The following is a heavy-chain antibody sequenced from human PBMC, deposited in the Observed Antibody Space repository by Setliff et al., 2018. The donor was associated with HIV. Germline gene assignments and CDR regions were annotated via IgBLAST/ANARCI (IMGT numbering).Heavy chain of an antibody. CDR1: GYTFTTYG. J-gene: IGHJ3*01. CDR2: VSTYNGHT. D-gene: IGHD1-26*01. CDR3: ARPLDSGSYPYDAFAF. Sequence: ASVKVSCKASGYTFTTYGINWVRQAPGQGLEWMGWVSTYNGHTNYPQHLQGRVAMTTNTSTGTAYLELRSLRSDDTAMYYCARPLDSGSYPYDAFAFRGLGTMVTVSS. V-gene: IGHV1-18*04.